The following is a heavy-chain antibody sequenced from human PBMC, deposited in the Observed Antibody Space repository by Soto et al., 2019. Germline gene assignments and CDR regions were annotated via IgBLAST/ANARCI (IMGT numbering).Heavy chain of an antibody. CDR2: TYYRSKWYY. D-gene: IGHD1-26*01. V-gene: IGHV6-1*01. J-gene: IGHJ4*01. Sequence: SQTLSLTCAITGDSVSSNSAGWSWVRQSPSRGLEWLGRTYYRSKWYYEYAVSVRGRITINPDTSKNQYSLQLNSVTPEDTAVYFCERGEQYRGRIFDYWGQGTLVTVSS. CDR1: GDSVSSNSAG. CDR3: ERGEQYRGRIFDY.